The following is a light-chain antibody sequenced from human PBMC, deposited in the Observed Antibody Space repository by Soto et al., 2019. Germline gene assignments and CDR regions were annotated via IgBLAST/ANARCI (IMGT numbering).Light chain of an antibody. CDR1: SSDVGGYNS. CDR3: SSYTSSITLV. CDR2: DVN. V-gene: IGLV2-14*03. J-gene: IGLJ2*01. Sequence: QSVLTQPASVSGSPGQSITISCTGTSSDVGGYNSVSWYQHHPGKAPKLMIYDVNIRPSGVSNRFSGSKSGNTASLTISGLQAEDEADYYCSSYTSSITLVFGGGTKLTVL.